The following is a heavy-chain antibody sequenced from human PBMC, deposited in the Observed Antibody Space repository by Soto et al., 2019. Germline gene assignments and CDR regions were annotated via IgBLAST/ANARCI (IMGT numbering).Heavy chain of an antibody. CDR2: FSATDGST. Sequence: EVQLLESGGGLIQPGGSLRLSCVASGFTFSTYAMTWVRQAPGKGLEWVSAFSATDGSTQYANSVQGRFIISRDNPKNTLYLQMNSLSAEDTALYYCAKARQAVAGTGAFDSWGQGTLVTVSS. D-gene: IGHD6-19*01. CDR3: AKARQAVAGTGAFDS. V-gene: IGHV3-23*01. CDR1: GFTFSTYA. J-gene: IGHJ4*02.